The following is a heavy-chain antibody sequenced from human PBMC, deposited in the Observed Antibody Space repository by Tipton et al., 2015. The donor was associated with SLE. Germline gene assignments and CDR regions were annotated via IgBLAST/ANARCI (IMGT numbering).Heavy chain of an antibody. J-gene: IGHJ4*02. CDR3: ARVLRFMGATTNFAY. Sequence: GSLRLSCAGSGFSVGTNYMSWVRQAPGKRLDWVSLISSGGSTYYADSVKGRFTISRDSSTNTLFLQMHSLRPEDTAVYYCARVLRFMGATTNFAYWGQGTLVTVSS. CDR1: GFSVGTNY. CDR2: ISSGGST. V-gene: IGHV3-53*05. D-gene: IGHD1-26*01.